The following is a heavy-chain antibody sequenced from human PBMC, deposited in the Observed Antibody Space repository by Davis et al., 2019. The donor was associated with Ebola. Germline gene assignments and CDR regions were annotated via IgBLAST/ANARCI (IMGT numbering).Heavy chain of an antibody. CDR3: ARDATGSNDY. CDR1: GGSFSGYY. J-gene: IGHJ4*02. D-gene: IGHD1-1*01. CDR2: INHSGST. V-gene: IGHV4-34*01. Sequence: PSETLSLTCAVYGGSFSGYYWSWIRQPPGKGLEWIGEINHSGSTNYNPSLKSRVTISVDTSKNQFSLKLSSVTAADTAVYYCARDATGSNDYWGQGTLVTVSS.